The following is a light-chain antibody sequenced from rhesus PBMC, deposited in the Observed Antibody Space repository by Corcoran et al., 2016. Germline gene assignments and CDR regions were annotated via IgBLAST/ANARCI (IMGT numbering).Light chain of an antibody. V-gene: IGKV3-42*02. CDR1: QTVSTN. CDR3: QQFINWPLT. Sequence: ETVVTQSPATLSLSPGERATLSCRASQTVSTNLSWYQQKAGQAPRLLLDGVSNRAAGIPARVSCEGSGTDFTLPISSREPEDFAVYYCQQFINWPLTFGGGTKVEIK. CDR2: GVS. J-gene: IGKJ4*01.